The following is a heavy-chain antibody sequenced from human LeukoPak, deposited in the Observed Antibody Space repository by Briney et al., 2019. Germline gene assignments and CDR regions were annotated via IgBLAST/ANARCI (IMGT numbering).Heavy chain of an antibody. CDR1: GFTFSAYG. Sequence: PGRSLRLSCAASGFTFSAYGIHWVRQAPGKGLEWVAFIRYDGSNKYYADSVKGRFTISRDNSKNTLYLQMNSLRAEDTAVYYCAKGTTVTLPDFDYWGQGTLVTVSS. D-gene: IGHD4-17*01. CDR3: AKGTTVTLPDFDY. CDR2: IRYDGSNK. V-gene: IGHV3-30*02. J-gene: IGHJ4*02.